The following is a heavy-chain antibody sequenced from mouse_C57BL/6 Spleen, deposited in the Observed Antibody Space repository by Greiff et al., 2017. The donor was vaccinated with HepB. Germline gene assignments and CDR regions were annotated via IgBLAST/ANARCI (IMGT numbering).Heavy chain of an antibody. CDR1: GYTFTSYG. Sequence: QVQLKESGAELARPGASVKLSCKASGYTFTSYGISWVKQRTGQGLEWIGEIYPRSGNTYYNEKFKGKATLTADTSSSTAYMELRSLTSEDSAVYFCASGPTIVTTRVAYWGQGTLVTVSA. CDR2: IYPRSGNT. V-gene: IGHV1-81*01. J-gene: IGHJ3*01. CDR3: ASGPTIVTTRVAY. D-gene: IGHD2-5*01.